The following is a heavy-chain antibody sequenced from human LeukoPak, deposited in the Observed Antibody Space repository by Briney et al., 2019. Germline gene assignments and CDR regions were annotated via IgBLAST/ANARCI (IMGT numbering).Heavy chain of an antibody. CDR2: ISAYNGNT. V-gene: IGHV1-18*01. Sequence: ASVKVSCKASGGTFSSYAISWVRQAPGQGLEWMGWISAYNGNTNYAQKLQGRVTMTTDTSTSTAYMELRSLRSDDTAVYYCARELGSGSYYTVNFDYWGQGTLVTVSS. J-gene: IGHJ4*02. D-gene: IGHD3-10*01. CDR1: GGTFSSYA. CDR3: ARELGSGSYYTVNFDY.